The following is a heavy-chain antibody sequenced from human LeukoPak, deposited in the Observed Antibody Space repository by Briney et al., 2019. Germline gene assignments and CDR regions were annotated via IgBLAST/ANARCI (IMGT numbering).Heavy chain of an antibody. CDR1: GGSITTYF. Sequence: SDTLSLTCTVSGGSITTYFWSWIRQPPGKGLECIGYIYYTGNTNYSPSLRNRVTISVDTSKNQFSPKLNSVAAADPALYFCAGARGGAYGFAFDSWGQGTLVTVSS. D-gene: IGHD3-10*01. CDR2: IYYTGNT. CDR3: AGARGGAYGFAFDS. J-gene: IGHJ4*02. V-gene: IGHV4-59*07.